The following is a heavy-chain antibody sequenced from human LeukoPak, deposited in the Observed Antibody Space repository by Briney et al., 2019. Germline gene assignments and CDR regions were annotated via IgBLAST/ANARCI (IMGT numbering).Heavy chain of an antibody. CDR3: ARGTVSRDFDY. CDR2: INHSGST. CDR1: GGSFSGYY. J-gene: IGHJ4*02. D-gene: IGHD3-3*02. V-gene: IGHV4-34*01. Sequence: TSETLSLTCAVYGGSFSGYYWSWIRQPPGKGLEWIGEINHSGSTNYNPSLKSRVTISVDTSKNQFSLKLSSVTAADTAVYYCARGTVSRDFDYWGQGTLVTVSS.